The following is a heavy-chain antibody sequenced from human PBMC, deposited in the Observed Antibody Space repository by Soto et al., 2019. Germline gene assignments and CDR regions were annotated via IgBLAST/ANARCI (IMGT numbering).Heavy chain of an antibody. D-gene: IGHD3-22*01. CDR1: GSIFTGYG. CDR3: AKARCSGNSCYVPDY. J-gene: IGHJ4*01. CDR2: IWFDGSNK. Sequence: GGSLRLSCAASGSIFTGYGMHWVRQAPGKGLEWVAVIWFDGSNKYYADSVKGRFTISRDNSKNTFYLQMNSLRVEDTAIYYFAKARCSGNSCYVPDYWGHGSLVTVPS. V-gene: IGHV3-33*06.